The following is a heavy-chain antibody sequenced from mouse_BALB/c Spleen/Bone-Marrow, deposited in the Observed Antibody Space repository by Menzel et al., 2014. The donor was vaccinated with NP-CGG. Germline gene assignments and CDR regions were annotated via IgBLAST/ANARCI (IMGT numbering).Heavy chain of an antibody. V-gene: IGHV7-3*02. D-gene: IGHD4-1*01. CDR2: IRNKAYGYTT. CDR3: TRDMGGILFDS. J-gene: IGHJ2*01. Sequence: DVHLVESGGGLVQPGGSLRLSCITSGFTFIDYYMNWVRQPPGKALEWAGFIRNKAYGYTTEYSASVKGRFTISRDNSQSILYLQMNTLRAEDSATYYCTRDMGGILFDSWGQGTTLTVSS. CDR1: GFTFIDYY.